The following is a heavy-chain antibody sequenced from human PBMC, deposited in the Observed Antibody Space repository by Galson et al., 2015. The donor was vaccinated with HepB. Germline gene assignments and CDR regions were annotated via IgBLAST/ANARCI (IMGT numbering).Heavy chain of an antibody. CDR3: VKDYTGHWTFDY. Sequence: SLRLSCAASGFILSGHHIHWVRQTPGKGLEWVATMSPDGVSTYYAESVKGRFTISRDNSKNTVDVEMNSLRAEDTAIYYCVKDYTGHWTFDYWGPGTLVTVSS. D-gene: IGHD3/OR15-3a*01. CDR1: GFILSGHH. CDR2: MSPDGVST. J-gene: IGHJ4*02. V-gene: IGHV3-30*04.